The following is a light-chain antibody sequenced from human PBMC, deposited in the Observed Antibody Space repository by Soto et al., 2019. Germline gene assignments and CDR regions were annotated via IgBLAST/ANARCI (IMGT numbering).Light chain of an antibody. CDR3: QVWDTGSDHLV. CDR2: YDN. J-gene: IGLJ2*01. Sequence: SYELTQPPSVAVAPGETASITCGGNNIGSKSVHWYQKKPGQAPVLVIYYDNDRPSGIPERFSGSNSGNTATLTISRVEAGDEADYYCQVWDTGSDHLVFGGGTQLTVL. CDR1: NIGSKS. V-gene: IGLV3-21*04.